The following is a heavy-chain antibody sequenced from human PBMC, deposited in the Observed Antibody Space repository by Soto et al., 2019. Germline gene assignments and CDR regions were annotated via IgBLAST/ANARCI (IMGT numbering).Heavy chain of an antibody. Sequence: GESLKISCAASGFTVSSNYMSWVRQAPGKGLEWVSVIYSGGSTYYADSVKGRFTISRDNSKNTLYLQMNSLRAEDTAVYYCARDPGYSSSPLFDYWGQGTLVTVSS. CDR1: GFTVSSNY. D-gene: IGHD6-6*01. V-gene: IGHV3-66*01. CDR2: IYSGGST. CDR3: ARDPGYSSSPLFDY. J-gene: IGHJ4*02.